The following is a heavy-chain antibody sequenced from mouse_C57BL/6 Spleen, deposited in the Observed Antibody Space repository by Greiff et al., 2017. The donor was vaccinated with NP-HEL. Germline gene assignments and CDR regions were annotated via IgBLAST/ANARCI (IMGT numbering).Heavy chain of an antibody. Sequence: VQLQQPGAELVRPGTSVKLSCKASGYTFTSYWMHWVKQRPGQGLEWIGVIDPSDSYTNYNQKFKGKATLTVDTSSSTAYMQLSSLTSEDSAVYYCARWITGIGSYFDYWGQGTTLTVSS. CDR1: GYTFTSYW. J-gene: IGHJ2*01. V-gene: IGHV1-59*01. CDR3: ARWITGIGSYFDY. CDR2: IDPSDSYT. D-gene: IGHD4-1*01.